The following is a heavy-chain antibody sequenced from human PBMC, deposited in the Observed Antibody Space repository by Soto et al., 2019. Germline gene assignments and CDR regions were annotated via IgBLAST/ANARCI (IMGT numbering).Heavy chain of an antibody. CDR3: ARESEDLTSNFDY. CDR2: ISSTTNYI. Sequence: GGSLRLSCAASGFTFSSYGMHWVRQAPGKGLEWVSSISSTTNYIYYGDSMKGRFTISRDNAKNSLYLEMNSLRAEDTAVYYCARESEDLTSNFDYWGQGTLVTVSS. V-gene: IGHV3-21*06. J-gene: IGHJ4*02. CDR1: GFTFSSYG.